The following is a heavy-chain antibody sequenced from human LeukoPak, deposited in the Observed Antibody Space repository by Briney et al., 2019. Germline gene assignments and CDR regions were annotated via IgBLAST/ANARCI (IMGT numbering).Heavy chain of an antibody. CDR3: ATSGGYYQFDY. D-gene: IGHD1-26*01. CDR2: IYSGGST. Sequence: GGSLRLSCAASGFTVSSNYMNWVRQAPGKGLEWVSVIYSGGSTYYVDSVKGRFTISRDDSKNTLYLQMNSLRADDSAVYYCATSGGYYQFDYWGQGTLVTVSS. CDR1: GFTVSSNY. J-gene: IGHJ4*02. V-gene: IGHV3-53*01.